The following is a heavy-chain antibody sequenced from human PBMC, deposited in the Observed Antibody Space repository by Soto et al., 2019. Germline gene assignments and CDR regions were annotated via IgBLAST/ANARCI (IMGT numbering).Heavy chain of an antibody. J-gene: IGHJ4*02. Sequence: PGGSLRLSCAASGFTFSSYSMNWVRQAPGKGLEWVSSISSSSSYIYYADSVKGRFTISRDNAKNSLYLQMNSLRAEDTAVYYCARGLHYYDSSVYYGYWGQGTLVTV. CDR2: ISSSSSYI. D-gene: IGHD3-22*01. CDR3: ARGLHYYDSSVYYGY. V-gene: IGHV3-21*01. CDR1: GFTFSSYS.